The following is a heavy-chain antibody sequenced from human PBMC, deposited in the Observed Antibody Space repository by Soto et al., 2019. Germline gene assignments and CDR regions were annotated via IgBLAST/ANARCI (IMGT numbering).Heavy chain of an antibody. D-gene: IGHD3-10*01. V-gene: IGHV1-18*01. Sequence: QVHLVQSGAEVKKPGASVKVSCKGSGYAFTTYGITWVRQAPVQGIEWMGWISAHNGNTNYAQKLQGRVTVTRDTSTSPAYMELRSLRSDDTAVYYCARGRYGAYWGQGDLVTVSS. CDR2: ISAHNGNT. CDR3: ARGRYGAY. J-gene: IGHJ4*02. CDR1: GYAFTTYG.